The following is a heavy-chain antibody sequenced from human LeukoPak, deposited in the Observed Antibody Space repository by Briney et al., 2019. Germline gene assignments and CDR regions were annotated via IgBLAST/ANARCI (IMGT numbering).Heavy chain of an antibody. J-gene: IGHJ4*02. Sequence: GGSLRLSCAASGFTFSSYGMHWVRQAPGKGLEWVAVISYDGSNKYYADSVKGRFTISRDNSKNTLYLQMNSLRPEDTAIYYCAKDRRLPWDYFDSWGQGTLVTVSS. V-gene: IGHV3-30*18. D-gene: IGHD5-12*01. CDR3: AKDRRLPWDYFDS. CDR2: ISYDGSNK. CDR1: GFTFSSYG.